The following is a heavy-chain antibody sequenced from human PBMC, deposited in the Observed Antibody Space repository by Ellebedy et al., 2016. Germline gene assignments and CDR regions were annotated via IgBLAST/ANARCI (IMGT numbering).Heavy chain of an antibody. CDR2: ISYDGSNK. CDR3: AREPPTYFWSGPYGMDV. V-gene: IGHV3-30*03. J-gene: IGHJ6*02. Sequence: GESLKISCAASGLTFSSYGMHWVRQAPGKGLEWVAVISYDGSNKYYADSVKGRFTISRDNSKNTLYLQMNSLRAEDTAVYYCAREPPTYFWSGPYGMDVWGQGTTVTVSS. CDR1: GLTFSSYG. D-gene: IGHD3-3*01.